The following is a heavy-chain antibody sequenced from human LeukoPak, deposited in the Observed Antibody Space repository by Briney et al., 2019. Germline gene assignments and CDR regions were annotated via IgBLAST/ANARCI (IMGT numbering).Heavy chain of an antibody. D-gene: IGHD3-10*01. CDR1: GFTFSSYD. J-gene: IGHJ4*02. CDR3: ARDNGYDGSGSYTFVY. Sequence: GGSLRLSCAASGFTFSSYDMHWVRQATGKGLEWVSAIGTAGDTYYPGSVKGRFTISRENAKNSLYLQMNSLRAGDTAVYYCARDNGYDGSGSYTFVYWGQGTLVTVSS. CDR2: IGTAGDT. V-gene: IGHV3-13*01.